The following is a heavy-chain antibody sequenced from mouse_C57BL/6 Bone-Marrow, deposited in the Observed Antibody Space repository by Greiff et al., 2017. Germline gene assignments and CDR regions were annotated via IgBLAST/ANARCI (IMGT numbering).Heavy chain of an antibody. Sequence: QVQLQQPGAELVKPGASVKLSCKASGYTFTSYWMQWVKQRPGQGLEWIGEIDPSDSNTNYNQKFKGKATLTVDTSSSTAYMQLSSLTSEDSAVYYCARRGDDAYWGQGTLVTVSA. D-gene: IGHD3-3*01. CDR1: GYTFTSYW. CDR2: IDPSDSNT. V-gene: IGHV1-50*01. CDR3: ARRGDDAY. J-gene: IGHJ3*01.